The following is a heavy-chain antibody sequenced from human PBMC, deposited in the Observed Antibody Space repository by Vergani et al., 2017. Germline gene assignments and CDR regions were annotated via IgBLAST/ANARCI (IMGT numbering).Heavy chain of an antibody. CDR3: ARRGDIVVVPAAISLPAPSPVDAFDI. D-gene: IGHD2-2*02. CDR2: IYPGASDT. J-gene: IGHJ3*02. Sequence: EVQLVPSGAEVKKPGESLKISCKGSGYSFTSYWIGWVRQMPGKGLSWMGIIYPGASDTSYGPSFQGQVTISADKSISTAYLQWSSLKASDTAMYYCARRGDIVVVPAAISLPAPSPVDAFDIWGQGTMVTVSS. CDR1: GYSFTSYW. V-gene: IGHV5-51*01.